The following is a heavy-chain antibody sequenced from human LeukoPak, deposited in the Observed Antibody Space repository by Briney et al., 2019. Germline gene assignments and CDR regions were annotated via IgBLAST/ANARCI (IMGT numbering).Heavy chain of an antibody. J-gene: IGHJ4*02. V-gene: IGHV4-39*01. CDR3: ARAYDWNEDYYDY. CDR1: GGSISSSSYY. D-gene: IGHD1-20*01. CDR2: IYYSGST. Sequence: SETLSLTCTVSGGSISSSSYYWGWIRQPPGKGLEWIGSIYYSGSTYYNPSLKSRVTISVDTSKNQFSLTLNSVTAADTAVYYCARAYDWNEDYYDYWGQGTLVTVSS.